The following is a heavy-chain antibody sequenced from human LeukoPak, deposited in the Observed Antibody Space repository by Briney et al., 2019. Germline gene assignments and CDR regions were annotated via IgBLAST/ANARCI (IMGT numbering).Heavy chain of an antibody. CDR3: ARGLLWFGELSPFDY. D-gene: IGHD3-10*01. Sequence: GGSLSLSCAASGFTFSSYEMNWVRQAAGKGLEWVSYISSSGSTIYYADSVKGRFTISRDNAKSSLYLQMNSLRAEDTAVYYCARGLLWFGELSPFDYWGQGTLVTVSS. V-gene: IGHV3-48*03. CDR1: GFTFSSYE. J-gene: IGHJ4*02. CDR2: ISSSGSTI.